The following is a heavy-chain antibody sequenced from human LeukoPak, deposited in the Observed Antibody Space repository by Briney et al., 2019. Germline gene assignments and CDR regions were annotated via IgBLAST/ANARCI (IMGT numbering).Heavy chain of an antibody. CDR1: GGSISSYY. V-gene: IGHV4-59*01. J-gene: IGHJ2*01. CDR3: ARSPLHSVWYFDL. CDR2: IYYSGST. Sequence: SETLSLTCTVSGGSISSYYWSWIRQPPGKGPEWIGYIYYSGSTNYNPSLKSRVTISVDTSKNQFSLKLSSVTAADTAVYYCARSPLHSVWYFDLWGRGTLVTVSS. D-gene: IGHD4-11*01.